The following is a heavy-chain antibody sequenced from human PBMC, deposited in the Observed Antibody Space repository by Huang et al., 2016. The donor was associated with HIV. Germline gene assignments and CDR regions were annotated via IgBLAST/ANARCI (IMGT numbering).Heavy chain of an antibody. D-gene: IGHD3-3*01. V-gene: IGHV1-3*01. J-gene: IGHJ4*02. CDR3: ARDPLDIRRHFDF. CDR1: GYTFSSHA. CDR2: SNGCNGDT. Sequence: QVQLVQSGAEVKKPGTSVKVSCRTSGYTFSSHALHWLRKAPGPTPEWMGCSNGCNGDTKYSQKFKCRFTITSDTSANIGYMELNSLLSEDTAVYYCARDPLDIRRHFDFWGQGSLVTVSS.